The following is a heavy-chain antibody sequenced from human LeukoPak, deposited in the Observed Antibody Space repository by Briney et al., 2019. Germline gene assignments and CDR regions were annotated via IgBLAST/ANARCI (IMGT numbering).Heavy chain of an antibody. J-gene: IGHJ5*02. D-gene: IGHD3-3*01. V-gene: IGHV4-4*09. Sequence: PSETLSLTCSVSGGSISSYYWSWIRQPPGKGLEWIGYIYTSGSTNYNPSLKSRVTISVDTSKNQFSLKLSSVTAADTAVYYCARSIGLGGVTRGWFDPWGQGTLVTVSS. CDR3: ARSIGLGGVTRGWFDP. CDR1: GGSISSYY. CDR2: IYTSGST.